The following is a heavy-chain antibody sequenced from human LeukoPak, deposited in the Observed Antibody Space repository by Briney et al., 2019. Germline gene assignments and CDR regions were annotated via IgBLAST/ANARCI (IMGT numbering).Heavy chain of an antibody. J-gene: IGHJ5*02. CDR1: GYTFTSYG. V-gene: IGHV1-18*01. CDR2: ISAYNGNT. D-gene: IGHD3-10*01. Sequence: GASVKVSCKASGYTFTSYGISWVRQAPGQGLEWMGWISAYNGNTNYAQKLQGRVTMTTDTSTSTAYMELRSLRSDDTAVYYCARQVGSGRYVAGFDPWGQGTLVTVSS. CDR3: ARQVGSGRYVAGFDP.